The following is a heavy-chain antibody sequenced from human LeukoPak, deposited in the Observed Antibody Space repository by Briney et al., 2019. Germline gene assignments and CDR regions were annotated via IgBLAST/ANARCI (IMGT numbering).Heavy chain of an antibody. D-gene: IGHD3-22*01. CDR1: GGSISSGSYY. V-gene: IGHV4-61*02. CDR2: IYTSGST. Sequence: TSETLSLTCTVSGGSISSGSYYWSWIRQPAGKGLEWIGRIYTSGSTNYNPSLKSRFTISVDTSKNQFSLKLSSVTAADTAVYYCARSNYYDSSGYYNWFDPWGQGTLVTVSS. J-gene: IGHJ5*02. CDR3: ARSNYYDSSGYYNWFDP.